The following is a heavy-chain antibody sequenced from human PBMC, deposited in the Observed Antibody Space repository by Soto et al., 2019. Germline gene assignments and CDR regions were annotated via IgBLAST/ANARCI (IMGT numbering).Heavy chain of an antibody. Sequence: TSETLSLTCAVYGGSFIAYYWSWIRQPPGKGLEWIGEINHSGSTNYNPSLKSRVTISVDTSKNQFSLKLSSVTAADTAVYYCARGPSSLITMVRGVIMELDYWGQGTLVTVSS. CDR2: INHSGST. CDR1: GGSFIAYY. D-gene: IGHD3-10*01. J-gene: IGHJ4*02. V-gene: IGHV4-34*01. CDR3: ARGPSSLITMVRGVIMELDY.